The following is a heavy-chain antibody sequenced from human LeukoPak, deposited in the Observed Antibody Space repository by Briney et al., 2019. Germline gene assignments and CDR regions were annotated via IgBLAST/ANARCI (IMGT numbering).Heavy chain of an antibody. CDR2: ISSSSSSYI. V-gene: IGHV3-21*01. CDR3: ARDLGPYPGGSFDY. CDR1: GFTFSSYS. J-gene: IGHJ4*02. Sequence: GGSLRLSCAASGFTFSSYSMNWVRQAPGKGLEWVSSISSSSSSYIYYADSVKGRFTISRDNAKNSLYLQMNSLRAEDTAVYYCARDLGPYPGGSFDYWGQGTLVTVSS.